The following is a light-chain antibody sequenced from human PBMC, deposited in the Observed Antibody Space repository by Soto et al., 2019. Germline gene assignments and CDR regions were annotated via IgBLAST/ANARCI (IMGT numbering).Light chain of an antibody. V-gene: IGKV3-20*01. CDR1: QSVSSNY. J-gene: IGKJ1*01. CDR3: QQYGNSPWT. CDR2: IAS. Sequence: EIVLTQSPGTLSLSPGERATLSCRASQSVSSNYLAWYQQKPGQAPRLLIYIASGRATGIPDRFSGSGSGTDFPLTISRVEPEDFAVYYCQQYGNSPWTFGQGTKVEIK.